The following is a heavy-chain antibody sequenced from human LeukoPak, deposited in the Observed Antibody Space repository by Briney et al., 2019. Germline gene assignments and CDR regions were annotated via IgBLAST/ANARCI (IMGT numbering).Heavy chain of an antibody. CDR1: GYTFTSYD. CDR3: ARRAAARSYYYYYMDV. V-gene: IGHV1-8*01. D-gene: IGHD6-13*01. J-gene: IGHJ6*03. Sequence: ASVKVSCKASGYTFTSYDINWVRQATGQGLEWMGWMNPNSGNTGYAQKFQGRVTMTRNTSISTAYMELSSLRSEDTAVYYCARRAAARSYYYYYMDVWSKGTTVTVSS. CDR2: MNPNSGNT.